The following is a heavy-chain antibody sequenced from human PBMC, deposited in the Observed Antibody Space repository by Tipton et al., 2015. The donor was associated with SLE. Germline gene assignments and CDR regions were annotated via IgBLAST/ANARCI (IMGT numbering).Heavy chain of an antibody. Sequence: TLSLTCSVSGGSISTSSYYWAWIRQPPGKGLEWLGSIYYSGSTYYNPSLNPSLKSRVTISLDRSKNQFSLRLTSVIAADTAVYYCARRPSTYMVQGVEYYFDSWGQGTLVTVSS. J-gene: IGHJ4*02. V-gene: IGHV4-39*07. D-gene: IGHD3-10*01. CDR2: IYYSGST. CDR1: GGSISTSSYY. CDR3: ARRPSTYMVQGVEYYFDS.